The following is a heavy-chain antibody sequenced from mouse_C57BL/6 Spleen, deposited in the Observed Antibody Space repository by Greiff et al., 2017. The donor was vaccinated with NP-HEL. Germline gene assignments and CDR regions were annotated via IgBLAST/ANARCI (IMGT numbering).Heavy chain of an antibody. Sequence: QVHVKQPGAELVRPGTSVKLSCKASGYTFTSYWMHWVKQRPGQGLEWIGVIDPSDSYTNYNQKFKGKATLTVDTSSSTAYMQLSSLTSEDSAVYYCAREGELRPFDYWGQGTTLTVSS. CDR3: AREGELRPFDY. CDR1: GYTFTSYW. J-gene: IGHJ2*01. CDR2: IDPSDSYT. V-gene: IGHV1-59*01. D-gene: IGHD3-2*02.